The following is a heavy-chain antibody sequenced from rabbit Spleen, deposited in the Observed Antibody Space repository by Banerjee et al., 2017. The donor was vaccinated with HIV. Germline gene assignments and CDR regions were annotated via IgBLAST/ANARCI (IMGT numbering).Heavy chain of an antibody. J-gene: IGHJ2*01. CDR3: ASSEGFPFYPGYVYFDSFDP. CDR1: GFDFSSSHW. V-gene: IGHV1S40*01. D-gene: IGHD7-1*01. Sequence: QSLEESGGDLVKPGASLTLTCTASGFDFSSSHWICWVRQAPGKGLEWIACMDSGSSGYTYYTNWAKGRFTISKTSSTTVTLRMTSLTAADTATYFCASSEGFPFYPGYVYFDSFDPWGPGTLVTVS. CDR2: MDSGSSGYT.